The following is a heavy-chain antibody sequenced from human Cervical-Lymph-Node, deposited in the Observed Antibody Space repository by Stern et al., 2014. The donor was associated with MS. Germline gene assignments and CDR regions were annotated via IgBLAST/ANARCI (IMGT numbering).Heavy chain of an antibody. CDR2: VGVGSGNT. J-gene: IGHJ6*02. V-gene: IGHV1-58*01. CDR1: GVTFGSPA. Sequence: QLVESGPEVKKPGTSVKVSCKASGVTFGSPAVQWVRQARGQRLEWVGLVGVGSGNTNYARTFQERVTFTRDMSTSTAYMELSSLTSEDTAVYYCAGAYCSTASCYEGLFFYGMGVWGQGTTVTVSS. CDR3: AGAYCSTASCYEGLFFYGMGV. D-gene: IGHD2-15*01.